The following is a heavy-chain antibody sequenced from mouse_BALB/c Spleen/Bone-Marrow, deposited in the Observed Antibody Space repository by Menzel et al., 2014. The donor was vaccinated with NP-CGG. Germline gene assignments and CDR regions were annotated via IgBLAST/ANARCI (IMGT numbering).Heavy chain of an antibody. CDR3: ARVSSSAVGAMDY. Sequence: VQVVESGPGLVAPSQSLSITCTVSGFSLTNYGVHWVRQPPGKGLEWLGVIWAGGSTNYNSALVSRLSISKDNSKSQVFLKMNSLQTDDTAMYYCARVSSSAVGAMDYWGQGASVTVSS. CDR2: IWAGGST. CDR1: GFSLTNYG. J-gene: IGHJ4*01. D-gene: IGHD3-2*02. V-gene: IGHV2-9*02.